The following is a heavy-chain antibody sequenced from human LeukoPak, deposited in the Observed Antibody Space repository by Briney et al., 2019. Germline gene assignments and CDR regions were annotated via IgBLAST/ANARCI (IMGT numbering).Heavy chain of an antibody. CDR2: TYPGDSET. Sequence: GESLKISCKGSGSSFTSYWIGWVRQMPGKGLEWMGITYPGDSETRYSPPFQGQVTISADKSISTAYLQWSSLKASDTAMYYCARLSEQQLIPIDYWGQGTLVTVSS. CDR1: GSSFTSYW. CDR3: ARLSEQQLIPIDY. D-gene: IGHD6-13*01. J-gene: IGHJ4*02. V-gene: IGHV5-51*01.